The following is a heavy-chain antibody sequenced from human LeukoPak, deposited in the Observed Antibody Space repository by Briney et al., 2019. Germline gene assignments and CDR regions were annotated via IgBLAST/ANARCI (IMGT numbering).Heavy chain of an antibody. J-gene: IGHJ4*02. CDR3: SRGLGGTYYGFGD. Sequence: GESLRLSCAASGFTFNSYWMHWVRQAPGKGLVWVSRISTDGTSTFHADSVKGRFTISRDNAKNTVYLQMNSLRAEDMGVYYCSRGLGGTYYGFGDWGQGTLVTVSS. D-gene: IGHD1-26*01. CDR1: GFTFNSYW. CDR2: ISTDGTST. V-gene: IGHV3-74*01.